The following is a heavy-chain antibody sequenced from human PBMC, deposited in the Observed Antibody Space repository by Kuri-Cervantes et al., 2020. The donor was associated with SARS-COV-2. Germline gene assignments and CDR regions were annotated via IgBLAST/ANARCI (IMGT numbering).Heavy chain of an antibody. CDR3: VRDGDHWNFDY. V-gene: IGHV3-74*01. CDR1: GFSFSGHW. Sequence: ETLSLTCAASGFSFSGHWIHWVRQAPGKGLVWVSRINPDGSYTNNADSVKGRFTLSRDNAKNMLFLQMNSLRAEDTAVYYCVRDGDHWNFDYWGQGTLVTVSS. D-gene: IGHD1-1*01. J-gene: IGHJ4*02. CDR2: INPDGSYT.